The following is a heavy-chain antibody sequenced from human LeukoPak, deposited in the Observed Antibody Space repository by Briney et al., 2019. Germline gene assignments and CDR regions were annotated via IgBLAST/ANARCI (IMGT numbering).Heavy chain of an antibody. D-gene: IGHD1-1*01. CDR1: GGSFSGYY. Sequence: SETLSLTCAVYGGSFSGYYWSWIRQPPGKGLEWIGEINHSGSTDYNPSLKSRVTISVDTSKNQFSLKLSSVTAADTAVYYCARELRSPAYWGHGTLVTVSS. V-gene: IGHV4-34*01. J-gene: IGHJ4*01. CDR3: ARELRSPAY. CDR2: INHSGST.